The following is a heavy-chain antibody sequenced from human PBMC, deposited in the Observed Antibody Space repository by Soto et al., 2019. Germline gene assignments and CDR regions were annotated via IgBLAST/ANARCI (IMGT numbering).Heavy chain of an antibody. V-gene: IGHV4-59*11. Sequence: KPSETLSLTCTVSGGSMSSHYWTWLRQPPGKGLEWIGYISYSGSSYYNPSLKSRVTISADTSRNQFSLRLTSVIAADTAVYYCASGLGGSCFDYWGQGTLVTVSS. CDR3: ASGLGGSCFDY. CDR1: GGSMSSHY. D-gene: IGHD2-15*01. J-gene: IGHJ4*02. CDR2: ISYSGSS.